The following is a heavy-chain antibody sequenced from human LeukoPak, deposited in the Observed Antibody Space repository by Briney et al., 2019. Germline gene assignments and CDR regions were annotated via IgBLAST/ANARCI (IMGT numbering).Heavy chain of an antibody. CDR2: IKQDGSEK. CDR3: ARGSPFELAALPFDY. V-gene: IGHV3-7*01. D-gene: IGHD2-15*01. J-gene: IGHJ4*02. Sequence: PGGSLRLSCAASGFTFSSYWMSWVPQAPGKGLEWVANIKQDGSEKYYVDSVKGRFTISRDNAKNSLYLQMNSLRAEDTAVYYCARGSPFELAALPFDYWGQGTLVTVSS. CDR1: GFTFSSYW.